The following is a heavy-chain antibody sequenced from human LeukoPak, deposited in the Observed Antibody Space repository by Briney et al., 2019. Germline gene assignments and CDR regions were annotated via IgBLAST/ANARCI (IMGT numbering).Heavy chain of an antibody. D-gene: IGHD3-16*01. V-gene: IGHV1-2*02. J-gene: IGHJ4*02. CDR1: GYSFTGYY. CDR3: ARLVHSGVGEDDY. CDR2: INPYSGDT. Sequence: ASVKVSCKASGYSFTGYYLHWVRQAPGQGLEWMGWINPYSGDTNYAQKFQGRVTVTRDTSISTAYMDLSSLRSDDTAVYYCARLVHSGVGEDDYWGQGTLVTVSS.